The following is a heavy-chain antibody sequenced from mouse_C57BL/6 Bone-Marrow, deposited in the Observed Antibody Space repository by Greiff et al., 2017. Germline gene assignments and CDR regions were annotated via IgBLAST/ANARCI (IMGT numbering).Heavy chain of an antibody. CDR3: GRRNYGDY. D-gene: IGHD1-2*01. V-gene: IGHV1-4*01. CDR2: INPSSGYT. Sequence: QVQLQQSGAELARPGASVKLSCKASGYTFTSYTMHWVKQRPGQGLVWIGYINPSSGYTKYNQKFKDKATLTADKSSSTAYMQLSSLTYEDAAVYYCGRRNYGDYWGQGTTLTVSS. J-gene: IGHJ2*01. CDR1: GYTFTSYT.